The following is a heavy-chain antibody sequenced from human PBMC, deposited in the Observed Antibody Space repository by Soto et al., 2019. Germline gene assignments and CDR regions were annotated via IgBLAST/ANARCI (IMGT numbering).Heavy chain of an antibody. J-gene: IGHJ5*02. CDR1: GGSFSGYY. D-gene: IGHD3-10*01. Sequence: QVQLQQWGAGLLKPSETLSLTCAVYGGSFSGYYWSWIRQPPGKGLEWIGEINHSGSTNYNPSLKSRVTISVDTSKNQFSLKLSSVTAADTAVYYCARKGNYYGSGSYSWFDPWGQGTLVTVSS. V-gene: IGHV4-34*01. CDR2: INHSGST. CDR3: ARKGNYYGSGSYSWFDP.